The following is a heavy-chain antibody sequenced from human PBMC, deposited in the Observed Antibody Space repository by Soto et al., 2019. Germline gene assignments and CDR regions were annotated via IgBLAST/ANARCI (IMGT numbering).Heavy chain of an antibody. CDR3: GREGGRYNYYYGMDV. CDR2: INPNSGGT. D-gene: IGHD1-20*01. J-gene: IGHJ6*02. Sequence: ASVKVSCKASGYTFTGYYMHWVRQAPGQGLEWMGWINPNSGGTNYAQKFQGRVTMTRDTSISTAYMELSRLRSDDTAVYYCGREGGRYNYYYGMDVWGQGTTVTVSS. V-gene: IGHV1-2*02. CDR1: GYTFTGYY.